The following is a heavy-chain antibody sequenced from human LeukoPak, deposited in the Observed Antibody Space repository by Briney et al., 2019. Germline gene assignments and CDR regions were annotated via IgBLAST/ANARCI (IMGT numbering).Heavy chain of an antibody. CDR1: GFTFSSYA. D-gene: IGHD1-7*01. J-gene: IGHJ4*02. V-gene: IGHV3-23*01. Sequence: TGGSLRLSCAASGFTFSSYAMSWVRQAPGKGLEWVSAISGSGGSTYYADSVKGRFTISRDNSKNTLYLQMNSLRAEDTAVYYCAKVGQLELRSADYWGQGTLVTVSS. CDR3: AKVGQLELRSADY. CDR2: ISGSGGST.